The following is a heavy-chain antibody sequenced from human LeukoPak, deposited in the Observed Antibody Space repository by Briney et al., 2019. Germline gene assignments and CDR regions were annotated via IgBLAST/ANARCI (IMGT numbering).Heavy chain of an antibody. D-gene: IGHD2-21*02. CDR3: ARQTLAYCGGDCYSFDY. J-gene: IGHJ4*02. V-gene: IGHV4-59*08. CDR1: GRSISSYY. CDR2: IYYSGST. Sequence: SETLSLTCTVSGRSISSYYWSWIRQPPGKGLEWIGYIYYSGSTNYNPSLKRRVTISVDTSKNQFSLKLSSVAAADTAVYYCARQTLAYCGGDCYSFDYWGQGTLVTVSS.